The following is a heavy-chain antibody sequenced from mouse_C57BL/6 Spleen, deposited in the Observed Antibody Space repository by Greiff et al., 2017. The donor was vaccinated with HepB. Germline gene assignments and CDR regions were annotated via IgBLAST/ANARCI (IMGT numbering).Heavy chain of an antibody. CDR3: ARRLGFYYAMDY. CDR1: GFTFSDYG. D-gene: IGHD4-1*01. J-gene: IGHJ4*01. V-gene: IGHV5-17*01. CDR2: ISSGSSTI. Sequence: EVKVVESGGGLVKPGGSLKLSCAASGFTFSDYGMHWVRQAPEKGLEWVAYISSGSSTIYYADTVKGRFTISRDNAKNTLFLQMTSLRSEDTAMYYCARRLGFYYAMDYWGQGTSVTVSS.